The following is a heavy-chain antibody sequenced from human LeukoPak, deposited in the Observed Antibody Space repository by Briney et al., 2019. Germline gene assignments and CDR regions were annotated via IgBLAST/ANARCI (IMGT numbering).Heavy chain of an antibody. CDR3: ARRAYCGGDCYLDGMDV. V-gene: IGHV1-69*13. Sequence: ASVKVSCKASGGTFISYATSWVRQAPGQGLEWMGGIIPIFGTANYAQKFQGRVTITADESTSTAYMELSSLRSEDTAVYYCARRAYCGGDCYLDGMDVWGQGTTVTVSS. J-gene: IGHJ6*02. CDR2: IIPIFGTA. CDR1: GGTFISYA. D-gene: IGHD2-21*02.